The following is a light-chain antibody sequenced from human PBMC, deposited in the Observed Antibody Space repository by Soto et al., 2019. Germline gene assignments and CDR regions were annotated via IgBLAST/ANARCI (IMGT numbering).Light chain of an antibody. J-gene: IGKJ5*01. CDR2: GAS. Sequence: EIVLTQSPGTLSLSPGERATLSCRASQSVSRTYLAWYQQKPGQAPRLLIYGASSRATGVPDRFSGSGSGTDFTLVISRLEPEDFAVYYCQQYDTSPRSITFGHGTSLEIK. V-gene: IGKV3-20*01. CDR3: QQYDTSPRSIT. CDR1: QSVSRTY.